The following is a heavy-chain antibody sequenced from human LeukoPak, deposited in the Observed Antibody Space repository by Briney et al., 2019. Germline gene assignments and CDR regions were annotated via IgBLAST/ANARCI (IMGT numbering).Heavy chain of an antibody. CDR1: GFTFSSYS. D-gene: IGHD3-10*01. CDR2: ISTRSSYI. CDR3: AARDSYGSGNYPTDC. Sequence: GGSLRLSCAASGFTFSSYSMNWVRQAAGNGLDWVSSISTRSSYIYYADSVKGRFTISRDNARNSLYLQMNSLRADDTAVYYCAARDSYGSGNYPTDCWGQGTLVTVSS. J-gene: IGHJ4*02. V-gene: IGHV3-21*01.